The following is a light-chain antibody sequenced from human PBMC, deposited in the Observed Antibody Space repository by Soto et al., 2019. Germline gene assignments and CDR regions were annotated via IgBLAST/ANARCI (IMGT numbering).Light chain of an antibody. CDR3: QQYYTSPLWT. CDR1: QPVLYSSNNKNY. J-gene: IGKJ1*01. Sequence: DIVMTQSPDSLAVSLGERATINCKSSQPVLYSSNNKNYLAWYQQKSGQPPKLLIYWASTRESGVPDRFSGSGSGTDFTLTITSLQAEDLAVYYCQQYYTSPLWTFVHGTKVEIK. CDR2: WAS. V-gene: IGKV4-1*01.